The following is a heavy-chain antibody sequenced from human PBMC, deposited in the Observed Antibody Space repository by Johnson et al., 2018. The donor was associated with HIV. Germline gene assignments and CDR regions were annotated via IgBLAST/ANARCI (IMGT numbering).Heavy chain of an antibody. J-gene: IGHJ3*02. D-gene: IGHD6-13*01. CDR2: IYSGGTT. V-gene: IGHV3-NL1*01. CDR1: GFTFNTYG. CDR3: AREGGIAAAGTDAFDI. Sequence: QVQLVESGGGVVQPGGSLRLSCAASGFTFNTYGIHWVRQAPGKGLEWVSVIYSGGTTDYSDSVKGRFTISRDNSKNTVYLQMNSLRAEDTAVYYCAREGGIAAAGTDAFDIWGQGTMVTVSS.